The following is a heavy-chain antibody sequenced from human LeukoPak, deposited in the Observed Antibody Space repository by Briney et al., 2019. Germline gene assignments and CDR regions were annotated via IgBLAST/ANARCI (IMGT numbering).Heavy chain of an antibody. CDR2: IKQDGSEK. V-gene: IGHV3-7*01. CDR3: ARDRGGAESHGFDAFDL. D-gene: IGHD2-15*01. J-gene: IGHJ3*01. Sequence: GGSLRVLRAPSGCTCRNYWMNLVGQAPGKGPEWVANIKQDGSEKHYVDSVKGRFTISRDNAKNSLYLQMNSLRVDDTAVHYCARDRGGAESHGFDAFDLWGQGTIVTVSS. CDR1: GCTCRNYW.